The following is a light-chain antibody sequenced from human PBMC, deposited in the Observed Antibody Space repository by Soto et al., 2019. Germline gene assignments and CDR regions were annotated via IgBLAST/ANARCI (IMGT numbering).Light chain of an antibody. CDR2: EVS. Sequence: QSALTQPPSASGYPGQSVTISCTGTSSDVGGYNYVSWYQQHPGKAPKLMIYEVSKRPSGVPDRFSGSKSGNTASLTVSGLQAEDEADYYCSSYAGSNPLFGGGTKLTVL. CDR3: SSYAGSNPL. V-gene: IGLV2-8*01. J-gene: IGLJ2*01. CDR1: SSDVGGYNY.